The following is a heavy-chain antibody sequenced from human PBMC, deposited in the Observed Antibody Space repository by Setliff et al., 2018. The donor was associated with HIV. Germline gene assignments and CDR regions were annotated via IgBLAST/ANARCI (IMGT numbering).Heavy chain of an antibody. J-gene: IGHJ3*01. CDR2: IDPSNGGT. Sequence: ASVKVSCKASGYTFTAYDIHWVRQAPGHKLQLMGRIDPSNGGTKSIQKFQGRVTITRDTSTYTVYMELSGLTSEDTAVYYCARQDNSSVNTGSFYSFDVWGQGTMVTVSS. CDR1: GYTFTAYD. D-gene: IGHD2-8*02. CDR3: ARQDNSSVNTGSFYSFDV. V-gene: IGHV1-2*06.